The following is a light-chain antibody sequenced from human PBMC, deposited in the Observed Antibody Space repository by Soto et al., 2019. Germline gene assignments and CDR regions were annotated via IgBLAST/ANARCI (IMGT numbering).Light chain of an antibody. CDR1: SSNIGSNY. J-gene: IGLJ2*01. CDR3: AAWDDSLKSVV. V-gene: IGLV1-47*01. CDR2: RNN. Sequence: QSVLTQAPSASGAPGQRVTISCSGASSNIGSNYVYWYQQFPGTAPKLLILRNNQRPSGVPDRFSGSKSGTSASLAISGLRSEDEADYHCAAWDDSLKSVVFGGGTKPPS.